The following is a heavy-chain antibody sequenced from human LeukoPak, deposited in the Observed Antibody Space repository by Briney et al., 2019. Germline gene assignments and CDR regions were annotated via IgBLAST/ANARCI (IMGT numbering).Heavy chain of an antibody. D-gene: IGHD3-9*01. Sequence: GESLKISCKGSGYSFTNYWIGWVRQMPGKGLEYMGIIYPGDSDTRYSPSFQGQVTISADKSISTAYLQWSSLKASDTAMYYCAGGRYYDILTGHPGGYFDYWGQGTLVTVSS. CDR2: IYPGDSDT. CDR1: GYSFTNYW. V-gene: IGHV5-51*01. CDR3: AGGRYYDILTGHPGGYFDY. J-gene: IGHJ4*02.